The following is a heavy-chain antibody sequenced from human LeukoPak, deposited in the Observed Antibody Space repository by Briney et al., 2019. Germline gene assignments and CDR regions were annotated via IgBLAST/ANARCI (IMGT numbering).Heavy chain of an antibody. J-gene: IGHJ4*02. Sequence: ASVKVSCKASGYTFSNYGIAWVRQAPGQGLEWMGWISVHNGNTNYAQMLQGRVTMTTDTSTSTAHMELRSLRYDDTAVYYCARASRFCSGSTCHDYWGQGTLVTVSS. CDR1: GYTFSNYG. CDR2: ISVHNGNT. CDR3: ARASRFCSGSTCHDY. D-gene: IGHD2-2*01. V-gene: IGHV1-18*01.